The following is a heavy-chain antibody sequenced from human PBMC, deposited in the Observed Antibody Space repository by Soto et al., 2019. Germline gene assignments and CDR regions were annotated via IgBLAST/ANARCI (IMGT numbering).Heavy chain of an antibody. J-gene: IGHJ4*02. CDR1: GDTFNFYT. CDR2: IIPMLGMS. V-gene: IGHV1-69*02. D-gene: IGHD3-10*01. CDR3: ATSYGSGSRPFDY. Sequence: QVQLVQSGAEVKKPGSSVKVSCKASGDTFNFYTISWVRQAPGQGLEWMGRIIPMLGMSNYAQKFQDRVTISADKSTNTAYMQLSSLRSEDTAIYYCATSYGSGSRPFDYWGQGTLVTVSS.